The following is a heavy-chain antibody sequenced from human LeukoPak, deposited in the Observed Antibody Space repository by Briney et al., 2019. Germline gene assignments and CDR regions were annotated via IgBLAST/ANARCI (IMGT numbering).Heavy chain of an antibody. D-gene: IGHD2-21*01. J-gene: IGHJ6*02. Sequence: GESLKISCKGSGYSFTSYWIGWVRQMPGKGLEWMGIIYPADSDTRYSPSFQGQVTISADKSISTAYLQWSSLKASDTAMYYCARNPYCGGDCYYYGMDVWGQGTTVTVSS. CDR2: IYPADSDT. V-gene: IGHV5-51*01. CDR1: GYSFTSYW. CDR3: ARNPYCGGDCYYYGMDV.